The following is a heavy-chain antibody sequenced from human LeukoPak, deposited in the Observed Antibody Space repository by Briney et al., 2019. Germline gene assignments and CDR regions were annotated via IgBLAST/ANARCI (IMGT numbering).Heavy chain of an antibody. CDR2: IYTSGST. CDR1: GGSISSYY. D-gene: IGHD6-13*01. Sequence: SETLSLTCTVSGGSISSYYWSWIRQPAGKGLEWIGRIYTSGSTNYNPSLKSRVTMSVDTSKNQFSLKLSSVTAADTAVYYCARVRYSSWYYYFDYWGQGTLATVSS. J-gene: IGHJ4*02. V-gene: IGHV4-4*07. CDR3: ARVRYSSWYYYFDY.